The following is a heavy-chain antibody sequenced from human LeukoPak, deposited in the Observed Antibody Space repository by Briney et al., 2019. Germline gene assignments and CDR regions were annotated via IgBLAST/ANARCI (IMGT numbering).Heavy chain of an antibody. Sequence: GGSLRLSCAASGFTFSTYAMSWVRQAPGKGLLWVSRINSDGSSTSYADSVKARFTISRDNAKNTLYLQMNSLRAEDTAVYYCASSDWYAAFDIWGQGTMVTVSS. D-gene: IGHD3-9*01. CDR2: INSDGSST. CDR3: ASSDWYAAFDI. V-gene: IGHV3-74*01. J-gene: IGHJ3*02. CDR1: GFTFSTYA.